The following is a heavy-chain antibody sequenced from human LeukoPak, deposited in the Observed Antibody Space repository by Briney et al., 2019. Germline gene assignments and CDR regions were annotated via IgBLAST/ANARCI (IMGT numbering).Heavy chain of an antibody. V-gene: IGHV1-2*04. J-gene: IGHJ6*02. Sequence: ASVKVSCKASGYTFTGYYMHWVRQAPGQGLEWMGWINPNSGGTNYAQKFQGWVTMTTDTSTSTAYMELRSLRSDDTAVYYCARRWAVTGYYYGMDVWGQGTTVTVSS. D-gene: IGHD4-17*01. CDR3: ARRWAVTGYYYGMDV. CDR1: GYTFTGYY. CDR2: INPNSGGT.